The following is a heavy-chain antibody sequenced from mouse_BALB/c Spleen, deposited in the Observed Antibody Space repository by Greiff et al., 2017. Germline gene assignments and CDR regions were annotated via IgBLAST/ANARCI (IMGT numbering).Heavy chain of an antibody. CDR3: ARDEYRYDGAWFAY. V-gene: IGHV5-4*02. Sequence: EVKLVESGGGLVKPGGSLKLSCAASGFTFSDYYMYWVRQTPEKRLEWVATISDGGSYTYYPDSVKGRFTISRDNAKNNLYLQMSSLKSEDTAMYYCARDEYRYDGAWFAYWGQGTLVTVSA. CDR1: GFTFSDYY. D-gene: IGHD2-14*01. CDR2: ISDGGSYT. J-gene: IGHJ3*01.